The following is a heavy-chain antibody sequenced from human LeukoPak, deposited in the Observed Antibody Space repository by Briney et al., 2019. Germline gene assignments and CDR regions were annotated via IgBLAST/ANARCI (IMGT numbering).Heavy chain of an antibody. CDR2: ISNSITTK. D-gene: IGHD3-3*01. CDR1: GFSFSGYS. J-gene: IGHJ4*02. Sequence: GGSLRLSCAASGFSFSGYSMKWVRQAPGKGLEWISYISNSITTKYYADSVKGRFTISRDNAKNALYLQMNSLRAEDTALYYCARGGRGYSLRWDYWGQGTLVTVSS. CDR3: ARGGRGYSLRWDY. V-gene: IGHV3-48*01.